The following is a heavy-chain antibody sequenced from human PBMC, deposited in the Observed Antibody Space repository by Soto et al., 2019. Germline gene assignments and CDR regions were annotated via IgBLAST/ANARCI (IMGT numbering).Heavy chain of an antibody. CDR3: ARGSGIVALPGELEDVNYDY. CDR1: GQSFSGHS. D-gene: IGHD1-1*01. CDR2: INESGST. V-gene: IGHV4-34*01. Sequence: QVQLQQWGAGLVKPSETLSLSCAVYGQSFSGHSWAWIRQPPGKGLEWIGEINESGSTYYNPSLKSRGTISTDTSKNLFSLKLSSVSAADTAAYFCARGSGIVALPGELEDVNYDYWGQGTLVNVSS. J-gene: IGHJ4*02.